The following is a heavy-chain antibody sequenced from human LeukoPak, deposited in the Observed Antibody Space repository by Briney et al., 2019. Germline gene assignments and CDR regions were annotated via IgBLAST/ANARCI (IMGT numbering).Heavy chain of an antibody. CDR3: ARDSQYCITDTCYRAFDP. V-gene: IGHV4-61*02. J-gene: IGHJ5*02. CDR2: IYTSGST. CDR1: GGSISSDNLY. Sequence: SQTLSLTCSVSGGSISSDNLYWSWIRQPAGKGLEWIGRIYTSGSTNYNPSLQSRVTISIDMSKNQLSLNLASVTAADTAVYYCARDSQYCITDTCYRAFDPWGQGTLVTVSS. D-gene: IGHD2-2*01.